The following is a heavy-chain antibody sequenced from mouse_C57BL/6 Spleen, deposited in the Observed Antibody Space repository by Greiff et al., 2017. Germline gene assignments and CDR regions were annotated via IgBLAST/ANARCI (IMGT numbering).Heavy chain of an antibody. CDR3: ARSYGNFPYYYAMDY. V-gene: IGHV1-80*01. CDR2: IYPGDGDT. Sequence: VKLMESGAELVKPGASVKISCKASGYAFSSYWMNWVKQRPGQGLEWIGQIYPGDGDTNYNGKFKGKATLTADKSSSTAYMQLSSLTSEDSAVYFCARSYGNFPYYYAMDYWGQGTSVTVSS. CDR1: GYAFSSYW. J-gene: IGHJ4*01. D-gene: IGHD2-1*01.